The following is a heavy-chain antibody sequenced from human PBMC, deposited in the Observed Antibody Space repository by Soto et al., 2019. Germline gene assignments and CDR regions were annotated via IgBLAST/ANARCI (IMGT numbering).Heavy chain of an antibody. Sequence: VQLVESGGGLVKPGGSLRLSCAASGFTFSDYYMSWIRQAPGKGLEWVSYISSSGSTIYYADSVKGRFTISRDNAKNSLYLQMNSLRAEDTAVYYCARGDRIVVVPAALPYNWFDPWGQGTLVTVSS. V-gene: IGHV3-11*01. D-gene: IGHD2-2*01. CDR3: ARGDRIVVVPAALPYNWFDP. CDR1: GFTFSDYY. J-gene: IGHJ5*02. CDR2: ISSSGSTI.